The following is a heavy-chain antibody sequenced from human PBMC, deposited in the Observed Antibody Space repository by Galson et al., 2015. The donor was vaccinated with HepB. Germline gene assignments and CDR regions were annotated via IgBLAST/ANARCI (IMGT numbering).Heavy chain of an antibody. V-gene: IGHV4-38-2*02. CDR2: IYHSGST. CDR3: ASPRGGMNSSGWLDAFDI. Sequence: ETLSLTCTVSGYSISSGYYWGWIRQPPGKGLEWIGSIYHSGSTYYNPSLKSRVTISVDTSKNQFSLKLSSVTAADTAVYYCASPRGGMNSSGWLDAFDIWGQGTMVTVSS. CDR1: GYSISSGYY. J-gene: IGHJ3*02. D-gene: IGHD6-19*01.